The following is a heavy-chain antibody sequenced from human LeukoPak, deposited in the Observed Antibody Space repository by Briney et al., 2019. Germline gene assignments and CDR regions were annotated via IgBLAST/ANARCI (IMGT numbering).Heavy chain of an antibody. Sequence: GGSLRLSCAASGFTLSSYSMNWVRQAPGKGLEWISYINSDIYSNTIYYADTVKGRFTISRDNSKNTLYLQMNSLRAEDTAVYYCARDAYSTRYYYYGMDVWGQGTTVTVSS. CDR3: ARDAYSTRYYYYGMDV. J-gene: IGHJ6*02. CDR2: INSDIYSNTI. V-gene: IGHV3-48*01. CDR1: GFTLSSYS. D-gene: IGHD4-11*01.